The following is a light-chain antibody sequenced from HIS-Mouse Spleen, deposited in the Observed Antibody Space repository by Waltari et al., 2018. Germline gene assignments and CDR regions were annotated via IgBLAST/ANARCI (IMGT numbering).Light chain of an antibody. CDR3: QSYDSSLSGSV. Sequence: QSVLTQPPSVSGAPGQRVTISCTGSSSNIGAGYDVHWYQQLPGTAPKLLIYGNSTRPSGVPARFSGSKSGTSASLAITGLQAEDEADYYCQSYDSSLSGSVFGGGTKLTVL. CDR2: GNS. J-gene: IGLJ3*02. V-gene: IGLV1-40*01. CDR1: SSNIGAGYD.